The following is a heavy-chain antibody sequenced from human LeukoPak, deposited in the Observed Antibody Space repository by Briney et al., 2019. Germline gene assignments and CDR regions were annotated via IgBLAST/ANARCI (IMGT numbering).Heavy chain of an antibody. J-gene: IGHJ5*01. D-gene: IGHD3-16*02. CDR3: ARQRGSYRSAFDS. CDR1: GYTFTSYY. V-gene: IGHV1-46*01. CDR2: INPSGGST. Sequence: ASVKVSCKASGYTFTSYYMHWVRHTPGQGLEWMGIINPSGGSTSYAQKFQGRVTMTRDTSTSTVYMELSSLKTSDTAMYYCARQRGSYRSAFDSWGQGTLVTVSS.